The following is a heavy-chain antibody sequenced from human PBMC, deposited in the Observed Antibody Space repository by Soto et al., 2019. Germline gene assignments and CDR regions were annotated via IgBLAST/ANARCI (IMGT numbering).Heavy chain of an antibody. Sequence: QLQLQESGSGLVKPSQTLSLTCVASGDSISSGGYSWNWIRQPPGKALEWIGHTYHSGGALYNPSLDSRVTISVDKSKNHFSLRLTSVTAADTAVYYCARDSRSGYYFDNWGQGTLVTVSS. V-gene: IGHV4-30-2*01. J-gene: IGHJ4*02. CDR1: GDSISSGGYS. CDR2: TYHSGGA. CDR3: ARDSRSGYYFDN. D-gene: IGHD3-22*01.